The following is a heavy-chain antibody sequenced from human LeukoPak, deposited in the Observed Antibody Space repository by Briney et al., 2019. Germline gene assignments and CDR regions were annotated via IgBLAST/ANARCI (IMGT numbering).Heavy chain of an antibody. CDR1: GGSISTYY. Sequence: PSETLSLTCTVSGGSISTYYWSWIRQPPGKGLEWIGYISYSGNTNYNPSLKSRVTISIDTSKNQFSLKLNSVTAADTAVYYCARHFGSGFDRWFDRWGQGSLVIVSS. CDR3: ARHFGSGFDRWFDR. D-gene: IGHD5-12*01. J-gene: IGHJ5*02. CDR2: ISYSGNT. V-gene: IGHV4-59*08.